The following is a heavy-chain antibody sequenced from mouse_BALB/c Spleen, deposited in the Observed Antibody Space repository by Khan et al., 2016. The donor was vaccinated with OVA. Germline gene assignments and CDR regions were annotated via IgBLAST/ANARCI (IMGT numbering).Heavy chain of an antibody. CDR3: ARLAYYYKSEGFAY. D-gene: IGHD1-1*01. CDR1: GFTFSTYG. CDR2: ISSGGSYT. V-gene: IGHV5-6*01. J-gene: IGHJ3*01. Sequence: EVMLVESGGDLVKPGGSLKLSCAASGFTFSTYGMSWVRQTPDKRLEWVATISSGGSYTYYVDRVKGRFTISRDNAKNTLYLQMSSLKSEDTAMYYGARLAYYYKSEGFAYWGQGTLVTVSA.